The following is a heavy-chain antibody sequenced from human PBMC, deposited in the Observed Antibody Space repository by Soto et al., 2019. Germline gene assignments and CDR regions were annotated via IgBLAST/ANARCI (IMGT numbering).Heavy chain of an antibody. D-gene: IGHD5-12*01. CDR3: AKGAYSGYGIYYYYGMDV. CDR1: GFTFSSYW. Sequence: GGSLRLSCAASGFTFSSYWMHWVRQAPGKGLVWVSRINSDGSSTSYADSVKGRFTISRDNSKNTLYLQMNSLRVEDTAVYYCAKGAYSGYGIYYYYGMDVWGQGTSVTVSS. CDR2: INSDGSST. J-gene: IGHJ6*02. V-gene: IGHV3-74*01.